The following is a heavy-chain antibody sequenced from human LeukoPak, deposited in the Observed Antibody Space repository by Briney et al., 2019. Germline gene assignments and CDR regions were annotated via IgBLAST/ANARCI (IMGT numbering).Heavy chain of an antibody. V-gene: IGHV3-21*01. Sequence: GGSLRLSCAASGFTFDDYGMNWVRQAPGKGLEWVSSISRSSTYIYYADSLKGRFTISRDNAKNSLFLQMNSLRAEDTAVYYCARSRGDYLTFDYWGQGTLVTVSS. D-gene: IGHD4-17*01. CDR3: ARSRGDYLTFDY. CDR1: GFTFDDYG. J-gene: IGHJ4*02. CDR2: ISRSSTYI.